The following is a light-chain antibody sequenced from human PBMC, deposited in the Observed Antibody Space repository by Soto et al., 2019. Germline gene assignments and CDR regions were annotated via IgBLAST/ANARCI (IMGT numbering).Light chain of an antibody. CDR1: QDIRKY. CDR2: GAS. V-gene: IGKV1-33*01. Sequence: DIQMTESPSSLSASVGDRVTITCQASQDIRKYLNWYQQKPGRAPKLLIYGASNLETGVPSRFSGSGSGTDFIFNISSLQPEDGATYYCQRYDNLPPFTFGPGTKVAI. J-gene: IGKJ3*01. CDR3: QRYDNLPPFT.